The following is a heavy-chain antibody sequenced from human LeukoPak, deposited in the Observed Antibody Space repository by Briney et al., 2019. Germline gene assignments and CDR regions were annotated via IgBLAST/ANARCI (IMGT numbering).Heavy chain of an antibody. Sequence: SETLSLTCAVYGGSFSGYYWSWIRQPPGKGLEWIGEINHSGSTNYNPSLKSRVTISVDTSKNQFSLKLSSVTAADTAVYYCARGPGVVYGDYGDDYWGQGTLVTVSS. V-gene: IGHV4-34*01. CDR1: GGSFSGYY. J-gene: IGHJ4*02. CDR3: ARGPGVVYGDYGDDY. CDR2: INHSGST. D-gene: IGHD4-17*01.